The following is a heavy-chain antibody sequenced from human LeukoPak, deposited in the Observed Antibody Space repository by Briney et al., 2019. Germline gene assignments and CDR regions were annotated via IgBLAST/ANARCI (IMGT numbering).Heavy chain of an antibody. Sequence: ASVKVSCKASGYTFTSYGISWVRQAPGQGFEWMGWISAYNGNTNYAQKLQGRVTMTTDTSTSTAYMELRSLRSDDTAVYYCAREALAYCGGDCSPALDYWGQGTLVTVSS. CDR2: ISAYNGNT. V-gene: IGHV1-18*01. J-gene: IGHJ4*02. CDR3: AREALAYCGGDCSPALDY. CDR1: GYTFTSYG. D-gene: IGHD2-21*02.